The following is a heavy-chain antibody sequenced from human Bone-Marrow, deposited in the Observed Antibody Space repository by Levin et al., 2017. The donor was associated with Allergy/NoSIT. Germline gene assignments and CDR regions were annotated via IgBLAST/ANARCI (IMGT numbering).Heavy chain of an antibody. J-gene: IGHJ3*02. D-gene: IGHD4-17*01. V-gene: IGHV4-31*03. Sequence: PSETLSLTCTVSGDSISGGGYYWGWIRQHPGKGPEWLGHIYYSGNTYYNPSLKSRISISLDTSQNQFSLKLSSVTAADTAVYYGARDFHDSGFDAFDKWGQGTMVTVSS. CDR2: IYYSGNT. CDR1: GDSISGGGYY. CDR3: ARDFHDSGFDAFDK.